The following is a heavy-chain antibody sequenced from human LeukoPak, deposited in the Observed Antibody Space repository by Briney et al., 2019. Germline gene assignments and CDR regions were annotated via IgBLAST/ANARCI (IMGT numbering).Heavy chain of an antibody. J-gene: IGHJ4*02. CDR1: GYTFTSYD. CDR2: MNPNSGNT. D-gene: IGHD6-19*01. V-gene: IGHV1-8*01. Sequence: ASVKVSCKASGYTFTSYDINWVRQATGQGLEWMGWMNPNSGNTGYAQKFQGRVTMTRNTSISTAYMELSSLRSEDTAVYYCARLRYNLLRQWLEIDYWGQGTLVTVSS. CDR3: ARLRYNLLRQWLEIDY.